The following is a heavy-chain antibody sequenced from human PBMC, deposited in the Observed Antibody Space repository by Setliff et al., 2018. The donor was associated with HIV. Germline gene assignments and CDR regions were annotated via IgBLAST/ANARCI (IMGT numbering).Heavy chain of an antibody. CDR2: ISSSSSTI. Sequence: HPGGSLRLSCAASGFTFSSYSMNWVRQAPGKGLEWVSYISSSSSTIYYADSVKGRFTISRDNAKNSLYLQMNSLRAEDTAVYYCARNNYYDSSGYPSDYWGQGTLVTVSS. J-gene: IGHJ4*02. V-gene: IGHV3-48*01. D-gene: IGHD3-22*01. CDR3: ARNNYYDSSGYPSDY. CDR1: GFTFSSYS.